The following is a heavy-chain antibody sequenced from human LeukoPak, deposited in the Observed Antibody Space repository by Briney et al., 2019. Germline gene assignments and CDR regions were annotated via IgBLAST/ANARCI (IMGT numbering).Heavy chain of an antibody. CDR3: ARDRDFQGAFDI. V-gene: IGHV3-30*02. J-gene: IGHJ3*02. Sequence: GGSLRLSCAVSGFTFSSYGMHWVRQAPGKGLEWVAFIRYDGSNKDYADSVKGRFTISRDNSKNTLYLQMNSLRAEDTAVYYCARDRDFQGAFDIWGQGTMVTVSS. CDR1: GFTFSSYG. CDR2: IRYDGSNK.